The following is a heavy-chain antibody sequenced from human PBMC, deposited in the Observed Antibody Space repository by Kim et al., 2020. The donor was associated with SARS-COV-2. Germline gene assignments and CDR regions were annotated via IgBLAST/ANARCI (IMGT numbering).Heavy chain of an antibody. Sequence: SVKVSCKASGGIFSTHLISWVRQAPGQGLEWMGGIIPIFGTANYAERFQDRVTITADELTSTAYMELSSLRFEDTAVYYCARVLEVAGTGFVYWGQGTLVTVST. CDR1: GGIFSTHL. V-gene: IGHV1-69*13. CDR2: IIPIFGTA. D-gene: IGHD6-19*01. CDR3: ARVLEVAGTGFVY. J-gene: IGHJ4*02.